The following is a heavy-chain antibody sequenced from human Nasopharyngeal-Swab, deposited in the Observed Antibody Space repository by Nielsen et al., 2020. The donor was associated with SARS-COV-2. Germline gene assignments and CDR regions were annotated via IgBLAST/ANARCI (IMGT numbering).Heavy chain of an antibody. Sequence: SQTLSLTCAVYGGSFSGYYWSWIRQPAGKGREWIGEINHSGSTNYNPSLKSRVTISVDTSKNQFSRKLSSVTAADTAVYYCARSFRGTTPRDAFDIWGQGTMVTVSS. CDR2: INHSGST. V-gene: IGHV4-34*01. J-gene: IGHJ3*02. CDR3: ARSFRGTTPRDAFDI. D-gene: IGHD1-7*01. CDR1: GGSFSGYY.